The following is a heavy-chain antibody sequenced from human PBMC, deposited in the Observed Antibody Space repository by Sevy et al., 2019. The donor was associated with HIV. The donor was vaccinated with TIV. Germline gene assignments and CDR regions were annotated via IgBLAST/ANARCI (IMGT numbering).Heavy chain of an antibody. V-gene: IGHV3-23*05. D-gene: IGHD5-18*01. J-gene: IGHJ4*02. CDR1: GFTFSSYA. CDR3: AKGARLWLRGHSDS. Sequence: GGSLRLSCPASGFTFSSYAVRWVRQAPGKGLEWVASIDNSGSNKYYEDSVKGRFTVSRDNSKKTLYLQMNSLRAEDTAVCYCAKGARLWLRGHSDSWGQGTLVTVSS. CDR2: IDNSGSNK.